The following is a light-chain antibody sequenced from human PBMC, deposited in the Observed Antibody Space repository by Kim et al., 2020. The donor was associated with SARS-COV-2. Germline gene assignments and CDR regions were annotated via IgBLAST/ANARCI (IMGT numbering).Light chain of an antibody. V-gene: IGLV3-21*01. CDR2: FDS. J-gene: IGLJ3*02. Sequence: SYELTQPPSLSVAPGKTATITCGGNNIGTKSVHWYQQKTGQAPILVIFFDSDRPSVIPERFSGSNSGNTAALTISRVEAGDEADYFCQVWDSASDQWVFGGGTQLTVL. CDR1: NIGTKS. CDR3: QVWDSASDQWV.